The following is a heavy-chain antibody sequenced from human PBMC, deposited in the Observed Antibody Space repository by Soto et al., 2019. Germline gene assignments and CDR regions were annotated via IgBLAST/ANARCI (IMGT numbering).Heavy chain of an antibody. CDR3: TTDTRGEFWSPLADD. CDR1: GFTFSNAW. V-gene: IGHV3-15*01. CDR2: IKRRVDCGTT. D-gene: IGHD3-10*01. Sequence: AGSLRLSCAGSGFTFSNAWMTWVRQGPGKGLEWVGRIKRRVDCGTTDYAVSVKGRFTISRDDSKKTLYLQRNSLKSEDTGLYYCTTDTRGEFWSPLADDWGQGT. J-gene: IGHJ4*02.